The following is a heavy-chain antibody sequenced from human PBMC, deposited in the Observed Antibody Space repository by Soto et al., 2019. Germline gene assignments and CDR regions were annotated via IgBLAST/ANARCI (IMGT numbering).Heavy chain of an antibody. CDR1: GFTFSSYG. V-gene: IGHV3-30*18. CDR2: ISYDGSNK. D-gene: IGHD3-3*01. Sequence: GGSLRLSCAASGFTFSSYGMHWVRQAPGKGLEWVAVISYDGSNKYYADSVKGRFTISRDNSKNTLYLQMNSLRAEDTAVYYCAKARRYYDFWSGYYNYYYYGMDVWGQGTTVTVSS. J-gene: IGHJ6*02. CDR3: AKARRYYDFWSGYYNYYYYGMDV.